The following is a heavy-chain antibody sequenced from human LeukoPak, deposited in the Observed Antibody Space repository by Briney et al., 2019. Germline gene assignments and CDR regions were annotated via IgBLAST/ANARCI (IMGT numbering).Heavy chain of an antibody. D-gene: IGHD3-3*01. CDR1: GGSISSYY. CDR3: ARDKTEKSRFLETGLYGAFDI. J-gene: IGHJ3*02. Sequence: SETLSLTCTVSGGSISSYYWSWIRQPAGKGLEWLGRIYTSGSTNYNPSLKSRVTMSVDTSKNQFSLKLSSVTAADTAVYYCARDKTEKSRFLETGLYGAFDIWGQGTMVTVSS. V-gene: IGHV4-4*07. CDR2: IYTSGST.